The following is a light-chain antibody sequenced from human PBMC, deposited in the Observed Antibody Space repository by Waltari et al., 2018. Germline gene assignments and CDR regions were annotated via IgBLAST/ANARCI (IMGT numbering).Light chain of an antibody. V-gene: IGLV3-19*01. Sequence: SSELTQGPAVSVALGQTVQIPCQGDSLRTPYASWYQLKPGQAPILVLFGKEKRPSGIPDRFSGYSSGTTSSLTITGAQAEDEADYYCHSRNGRDNQVVFGGGTRLTVL. CDR3: HSRNGRDNQVV. CDR2: GKE. CDR1: SLRTPY. J-gene: IGLJ3*02.